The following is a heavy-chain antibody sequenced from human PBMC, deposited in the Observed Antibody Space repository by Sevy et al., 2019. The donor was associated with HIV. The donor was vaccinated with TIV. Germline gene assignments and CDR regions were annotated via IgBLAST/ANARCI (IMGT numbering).Heavy chain of an antibody. J-gene: IGHJ4*02. D-gene: IGHD4-17*01. CDR2: IYIGGTT. CDR1: GFTVSSNF. V-gene: IGHV3-53*01. CDR3: ARGKHVSDYYGSFDY. Sequence: GGSLRLSCAASGFTVSSNFMSWVRQDPGKGLEWVSVIYIGGTTYYADSVKGRFTISRDNSKNTVYLQMNSLRAEDTAVYYCARGKHVSDYYGSFDYWGQGTLVTVSS.